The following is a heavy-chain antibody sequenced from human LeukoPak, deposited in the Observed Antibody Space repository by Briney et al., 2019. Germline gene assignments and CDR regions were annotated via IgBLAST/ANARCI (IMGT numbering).Heavy chain of an antibody. CDR3: AKDIAGGGYDWALDY. CDR2: ISYDGSNK. Sequence: GGSLRLSCAASGFTFSSYGMSWVRQAPGKGLEWVAVISYDGSNKYYADSVKGRFTISRDNSKNTLYLQMNSLRAEDTAVYYCAKDIAGGGYDWALDYWGQGTLVTVSS. CDR1: GFTFSSYG. V-gene: IGHV3-30*18. D-gene: IGHD5-12*01. J-gene: IGHJ4*02.